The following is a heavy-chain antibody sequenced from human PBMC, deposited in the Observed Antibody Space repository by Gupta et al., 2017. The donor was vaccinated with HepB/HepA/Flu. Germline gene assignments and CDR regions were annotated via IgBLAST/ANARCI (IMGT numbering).Heavy chain of an antibody. V-gene: IGHV3-23*01. J-gene: IGHJ4*02. CDR1: GFSFSNYD. CDR3: ATANKSYSGVLAC. Sequence: EVQVMESGGGLVQPGGSLRLSCATSGFSFSNYDMGWVRQAPGKGLEWVSCIAGTSGTTHYADSVKGRFTISGDNSKNTLHRQMNNLRVEDTAIYEGATANKSYSGVLACWGQGTLVTVSS. CDR2: IAGTSGTT. D-gene: IGHD5-12*01.